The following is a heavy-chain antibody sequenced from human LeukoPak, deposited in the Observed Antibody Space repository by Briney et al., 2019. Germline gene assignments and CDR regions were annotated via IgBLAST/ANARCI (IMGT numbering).Heavy chain of an antibody. CDR2: FDPEDGET. D-gene: IGHD3-22*01. CDR3: ATLGGRAMIVVVLAPYAFDI. J-gene: IGHJ3*02. CDR1: GYTLTELS. V-gene: IGHV1-24*01. Sequence: GASVKVSCKVSGYTLTELSMHWVRQAPGKGLEWMGGFDPEDGETIYAQKFQGRVTMTEDTSTDTAYMELSSLRFEDTAVYYCATLGGRAMIVVVLAPYAFDIWGQGTMVTVSS.